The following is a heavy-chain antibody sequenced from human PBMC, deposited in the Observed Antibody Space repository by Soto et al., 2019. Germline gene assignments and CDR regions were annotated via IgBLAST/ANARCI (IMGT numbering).Heavy chain of an antibody. J-gene: IGHJ5*01. Sequence: QVQLVQSGVEVKKPGASVKVSCKASGYTFSKYGISWVRQTPVKWLEWMGWISGYNVNTKYAPKFHGRVTMPKEASTNTAYMELMSLRSDDSSVYYCPRSEGGICYSGAFCWFDSWCQGTLVTVSS. CDR3: PRSEGGICYSGAFCWFDS. D-gene: IGHD2-15*01. CDR2: ISGYNVNT. CDR1: GYTFSKYG. V-gene: IGHV1-18*01.